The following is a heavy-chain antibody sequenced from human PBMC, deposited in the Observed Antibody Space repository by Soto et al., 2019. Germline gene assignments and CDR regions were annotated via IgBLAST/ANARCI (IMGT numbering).Heavy chain of an antibody. J-gene: IGHJ6*02. CDR1: FDSITTYY. CDR3: ARYSNNWFQTEGMDV. D-gene: IGHD6-13*01. V-gene: IGHV4-4*07. CDR2: IDASGNT. Sequence: SETLSLTCTFSFDSITTYYWSWIRQPAGKGLEWIGRIDASGNTNYNPSLNSRVTMSIDTSKKQFSLKLTSVTAADTAIYYCARYSNNWFQTEGMDVWGQGTTVTVSS.